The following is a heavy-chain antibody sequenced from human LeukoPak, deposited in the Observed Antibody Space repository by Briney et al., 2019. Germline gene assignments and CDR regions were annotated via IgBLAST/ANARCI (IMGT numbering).Heavy chain of an antibody. CDR2: IIPIFGTA. CDR3: ARGSRNYGSGSGNWIDP. J-gene: IGHJ5*02. V-gene: IGHV1-69*06. Sequence: SVKVSCKASGGTFSSYAISWVRQAPGQGLEWMGGIIPIFGTANYAQKFQGRVTITADKSTSTAYMELSSLRSEDTAVDYCARGSRNYGSGSGNWIDPWGQGTLVTVSS. D-gene: IGHD3-10*01. CDR1: GGTFSSYA.